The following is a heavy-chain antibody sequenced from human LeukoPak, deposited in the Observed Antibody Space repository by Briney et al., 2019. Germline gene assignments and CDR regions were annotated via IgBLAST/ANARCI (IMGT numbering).Heavy chain of an antibody. V-gene: IGHV3-66*01. CDR2: IYSASTT. J-gene: IGHJ5*02. CDR3: AREGSSGWYEFWFDP. D-gene: IGHD6-19*01. CDR1: GFTVSNNY. Sequence: GGSLRLSCAASGFTVSNNYMSWVRQAPGKGLEWVSVIYSASTTYYADSVKGRFTISRDNSKNTLYLQMNGLRAEDTAVYYCAREGSSGWYEFWFDPWGQGTLVTVSS.